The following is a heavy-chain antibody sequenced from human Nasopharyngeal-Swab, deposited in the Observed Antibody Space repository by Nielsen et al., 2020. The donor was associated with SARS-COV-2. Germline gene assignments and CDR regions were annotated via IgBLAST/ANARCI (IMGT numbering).Heavy chain of an antibody. J-gene: IGHJ4*02. CDR1: GYTFTSYY. V-gene: IGHV1-46*01. CDR2: INPSGGST. Sequence: ASVKVSCKASGYTFTSYYMHWVRQAPGQGLEWMGIINPSGGSTSYAQKFQGRVTMTTDTSTSTAYMELRSLRSDDTAVYYCARDRYDSSGPAGYWGQGTLVTVSS. D-gene: IGHD3-22*01. CDR3: ARDRYDSSGPAGY.